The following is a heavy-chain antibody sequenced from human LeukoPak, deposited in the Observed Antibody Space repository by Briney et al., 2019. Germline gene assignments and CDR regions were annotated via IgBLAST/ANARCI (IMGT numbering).Heavy chain of an antibody. Sequence: GGSQRLSCAASGFTFSSYSMNWVRQAPGKGLEWVSYISSSSSTIYYADSVKGRFTISRDNAKNSLYLQMNSLRAEDTAVYYCARDRPHGGYRYAFDIWGQGTMVTVSS. J-gene: IGHJ3*02. CDR2: ISSSSSTI. V-gene: IGHV3-48*01. D-gene: IGHD1-1*01. CDR1: GFTFSSYS. CDR3: ARDRPHGGYRYAFDI.